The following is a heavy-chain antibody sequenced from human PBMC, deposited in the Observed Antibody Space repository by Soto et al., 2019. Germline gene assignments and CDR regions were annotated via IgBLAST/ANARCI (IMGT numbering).Heavy chain of an antibody. Sequence: QVQLVQSGAEVKKPGASVKVSCKASGYTFTNYAMHWVRQAPGQRLEWMGWINAGNGNTKYSQKFQGRVTVTRDTSSSTAYMELSSLRSEDTAVYYCARDVAAAGLDYWGQGTLVTVSS. CDR2: INAGNGNT. D-gene: IGHD6-13*01. J-gene: IGHJ4*02. V-gene: IGHV1-3*01. CDR3: ARDVAAAGLDY. CDR1: GYTFTNYA.